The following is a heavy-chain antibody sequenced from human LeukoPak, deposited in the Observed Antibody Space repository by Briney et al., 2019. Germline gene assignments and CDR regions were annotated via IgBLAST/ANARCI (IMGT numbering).Heavy chain of an antibody. CDR3: AKDRASPTTYYFDY. V-gene: IGHV3-48*04. Sequence: GGSLRLSWAASGFTFSSYSMNWVRQAPGKGLEWVSYISSSSSTIYYADSVKGRFAISRDNAKNSLYLQMNSLRAEDTAVYYCAKDRASPTTYYFDYWGQGTLVTVSS. D-gene: IGHD4-17*01. J-gene: IGHJ4*02. CDR2: ISSSSSTI. CDR1: GFTFSSYS.